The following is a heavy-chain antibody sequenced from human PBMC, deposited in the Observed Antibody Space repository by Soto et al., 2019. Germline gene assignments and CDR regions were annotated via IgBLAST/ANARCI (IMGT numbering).Heavy chain of an antibody. Sequence: ASVKVSCKASGYTFTGHYIHWVRQAPEQGPEWMGEIGPESGATRYAQKFQGRVTMTRDMSITTVYMELNNLSPDDTAVYYCGRGRSGQIVVFYWSQGTPVTVSS. V-gene: IGHV1-2*02. D-gene: IGHD1-26*01. CDR2: IGPESGAT. J-gene: IGHJ4*02. CDR3: GRGRSGQIVVFY. CDR1: GYTFTGHY.